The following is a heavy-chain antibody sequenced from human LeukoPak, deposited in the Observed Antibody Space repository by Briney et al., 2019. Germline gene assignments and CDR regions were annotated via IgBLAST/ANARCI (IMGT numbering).Heavy chain of an antibody. CDR3: AILPYSSSSLYYYYGMDV. V-gene: IGHV4-34*01. CDR2: INHSGST. D-gene: IGHD6-13*01. CDR1: GGSFSGYY. Sequence: PSETLSLTCAVYGGSFSGYYWSWIRQPPGKGLEWIGEINHSGSTNYNPSLKSRVTISVETSKNQCSLKLSSVTAADTAVYYCAILPYSSSSLYYYYGMDVWGQGTTVTVSS. J-gene: IGHJ6*02.